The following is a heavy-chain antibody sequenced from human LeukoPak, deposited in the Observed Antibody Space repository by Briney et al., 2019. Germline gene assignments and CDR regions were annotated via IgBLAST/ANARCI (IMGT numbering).Heavy chain of an antibody. V-gene: IGHV3-53*01. CDR2: IYVSGTT. D-gene: IGHD3-10*01. J-gene: IGHJ4*02. CDR3: GRHAYGGSPPLS. CDR1: GFTVRDSY. Sequence: GRSLRLSCAASGFTVRDSYMSWVRQAPGKRLEWLAFIYVSGTTFYAASVKGRFTISRDNSKNTVYLQMNNLRAEDTALYYCGRHAYGGSPPLSWGQGALVTVSS.